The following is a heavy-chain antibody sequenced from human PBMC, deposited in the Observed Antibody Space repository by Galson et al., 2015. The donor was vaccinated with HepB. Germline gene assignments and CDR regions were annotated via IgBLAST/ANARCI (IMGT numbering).Heavy chain of an antibody. D-gene: IGHD3-22*01. CDR2: ISYDGSNK. CDR3: ARETMIDVAFDI. V-gene: IGHV3-30-3*01. J-gene: IGHJ3*02. CDR1: GFTFSSYA. Sequence: SLRLSCAASGFTFSSYAMHWVRQAPGKGLEWVAVISYDGSNKYYADSVKGRFTISRDNSKNTLYLQMNSLRAEDTAVYYCARETMIDVAFDIWGQGTMVTVSS.